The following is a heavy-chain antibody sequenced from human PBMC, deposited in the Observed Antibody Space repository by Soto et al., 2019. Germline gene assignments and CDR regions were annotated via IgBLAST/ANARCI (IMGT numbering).Heavy chain of an antibody. V-gene: IGHV1-69*01. CDR2: IIPIFTTT. CDR1: GGTFSSYA. Sequence: QIQLVQSGAEMKKPGSSVRVSCKASGGTFSSYAINWVRQAPGQGLEWMGGIIPIFTTTNYAQKFQGRVLITADDSTSTAYMELNSLRSEDTAVYYCARSYDSGIYGYFDPWGQGTLVTVSP. CDR3: ARSYDSGIYGYFDP. J-gene: IGHJ5*02. D-gene: IGHD3-10*01.